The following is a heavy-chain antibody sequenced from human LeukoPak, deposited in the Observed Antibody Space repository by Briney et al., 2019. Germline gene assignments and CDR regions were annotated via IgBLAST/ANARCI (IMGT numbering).Heavy chain of an antibody. D-gene: IGHD2-2*01. J-gene: IGHJ5*02. CDR1: GGSFSGYY. Sequence: SETLSLTCAVYGGSFSGYYWSWIRQPPGKGLEWSGEINHSGSTNYNPSLKSRVTISVDTSKNQFSLKLSSVTAADTAVYYCASAYCSSTSCPNWFDPWGQGTLVTVSS. V-gene: IGHV4-34*01. CDR3: ASAYCSSTSCPNWFDP. CDR2: INHSGST.